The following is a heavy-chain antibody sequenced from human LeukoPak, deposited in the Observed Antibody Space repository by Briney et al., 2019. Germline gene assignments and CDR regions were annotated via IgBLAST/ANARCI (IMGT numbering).Heavy chain of an antibody. CDR1: GFTFSNLA. V-gene: IGHV3-66*01. D-gene: IGHD3-16*01. CDR3: ARVPFTASLGDYFDY. Sequence: GGSLRLSCAASGFTFSNLAMSWVRQAPGKGLQWVSVIYSGGRTNYADSVKGRFSMSRDKSNGTVYLQLNSLRTEDTAVYFCARVPFTASLGDYFDYWGQGALVTVSS. J-gene: IGHJ4*02. CDR2: IYSGGRT.